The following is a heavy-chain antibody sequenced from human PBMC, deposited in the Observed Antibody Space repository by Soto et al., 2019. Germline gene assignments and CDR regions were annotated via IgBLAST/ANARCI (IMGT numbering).Heavy chain of an antibody. CDR2: IYYSGST. CDR1: GGSISSSSYY. Sequence: QLQLQESGPGLVKPSETLSLTCTVSGGSISSSSYYWGWIRQPPGKGLEWIGSIYYSGSTYYNPSLKSRVTISVDTSKNQFSLKLSSVTAADTAVYYCARHKGYYDYVWGSYRYEVVDYWGQGTLVTVSS. D-gene: IGHD3-16*02. J-gene: IGHJ4*02. CDR3: ARHKGYYDYVWGSYRYEVVDY. V-gene: IGHV4-39*01.